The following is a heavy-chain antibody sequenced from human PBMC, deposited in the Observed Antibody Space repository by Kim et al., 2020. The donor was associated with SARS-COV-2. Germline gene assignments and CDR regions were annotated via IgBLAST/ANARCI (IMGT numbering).Heavy chain of an antibody. CDR3: TTEGGCSGGSCHY. D-gene: IGHD2-15*01. J-gene: IGHJ4*02. Sequence: AAPVKGRLTISRDDSKNTLYLQMNSLKTEDTAVYYCTTEGGCSGGSCHYWGQGTLVTVSS. V-gene: IGHV3-15*01.